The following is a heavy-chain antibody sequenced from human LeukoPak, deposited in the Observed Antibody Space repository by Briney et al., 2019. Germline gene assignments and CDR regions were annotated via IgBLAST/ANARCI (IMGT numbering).Heavy chain of an antibody. CDR2: INSDGSST. V-gene: IGHV3-74*01. CDR3: ARGRSYSSSWVDY. J-gene: IGHJ4*02. CDR1: GFTFSGYW. Sequence: GGSLRLSCAASGFTFSGYWMHWVRQAPGKGLVWVSRINSDGSSTSYADSVKGRFTISRDNAKNSLYLQMNSLRAEDTAVYYCARGRSYSSSWVDYWGQGTLVTVSS. D-gene: IGHD6-13*01.